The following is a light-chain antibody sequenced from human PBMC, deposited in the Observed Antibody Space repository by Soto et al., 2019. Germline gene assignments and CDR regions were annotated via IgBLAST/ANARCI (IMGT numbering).Light chain of an antibody. J-gene: IGKJ1*01. V-gene: IGKV3-20*01. CDR3: QQYGSSPRP. CDR2: GAS. Sequence: EIVLTQSQDTRSLSPGKRATLSCRASQSVSSSYLAWYQQKPGQAPRLLIYGASSRATGIPDRFSCSESGTDFTLTISRLEPEGFAVYYCQQYGSSPRPFGQGTNVDIK. CDR1: QSVSSSY.